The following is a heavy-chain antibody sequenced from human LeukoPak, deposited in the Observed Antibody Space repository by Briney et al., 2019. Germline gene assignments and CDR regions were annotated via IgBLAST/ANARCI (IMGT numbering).Heavy chain of an antibody. CDR1: GGTFTNYP. CDR3: ARLEAAYCGGDCYPSSETDY. V-gene: IGHV1-69*10. D-gene: IGHD2-21*01. CDR2: IIPVLGIT. Sequence: GASVKVSCKASGGTFTNYPISWVRQAPGQGLEWMGGIIPVLGITNYAPKFQDRVTITADKSTSTAYIQLSSLTSEDTAVYYCARLEAAYCGGDCYPSSETDYWGQGTLVTVSS. J-gene: IGHJ4*02.